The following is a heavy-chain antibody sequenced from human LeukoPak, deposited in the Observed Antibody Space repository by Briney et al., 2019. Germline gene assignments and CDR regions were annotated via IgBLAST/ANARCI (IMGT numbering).Heavy chain of an antibody. Sequence: GGSLRLSCAASGFTFSNYRMHWVRQAPGKGLEWVANINQDGSTEQYVGSLKGRFTIFRDNAKNSLYLQMNSLRVDDTAVYYCTGERVESGFDIWGQGTLVTVSS. V-gene: IGHV3-7*01. D-gene: IGHD1-26*01. J-gene: IGHJ3*02. CDR3: TGERVESGFDI. CDR2: INQDGSTE. CDR1: GFTFSNYR.